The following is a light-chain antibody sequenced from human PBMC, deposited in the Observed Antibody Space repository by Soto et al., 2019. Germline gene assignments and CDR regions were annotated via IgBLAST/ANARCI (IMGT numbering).Light chain of an antibody. V-gene: IGKV3-20*01. Sequence: EIALTQSPGTLSLSPGERATLSCRVSQSVSSSFLAWYQQKPGQAPRLLIYGASSRATGIPDRFSGSGSGTDFTLTISRLEPEDFAVYYCQQYGSSPRTFGQGTKVEIK. J-gene: IGKJ1*01. CDR3: QQYGSSPRT. CDR2: GAS. CDR1: QSVSSSF.